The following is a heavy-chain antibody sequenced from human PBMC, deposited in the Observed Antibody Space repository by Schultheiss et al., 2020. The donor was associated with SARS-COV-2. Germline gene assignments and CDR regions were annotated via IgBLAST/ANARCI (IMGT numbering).Heavy chain of an antibody. J-gene: IGHJ4*02. Sequence: SETLSLTCAVSGYSISSGYYWGWIRQPPGKGLEWIGYIYNSGTTNYNPSLKSRVTISVDTSKNQFSLKLSSVTAADTAVYYCASSVVPAALDYWGQGTLVTVSS. CDR3: ASSVVPAALDY. V-gene: IGHV4-38-2*01. CDR2: IYNSGTT. D-gene: IGHD2-2*01. CDR1: GYSISSGYY.